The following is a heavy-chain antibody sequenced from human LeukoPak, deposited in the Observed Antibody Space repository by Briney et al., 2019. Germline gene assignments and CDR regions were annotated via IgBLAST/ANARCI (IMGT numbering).Heavy chain of an antibody. D-gene: IGHD2-2*01. CDR3: ARGLYCSSTSCYGAGGYYYYFMDV. Sequence: SGTLSLTCAVSGGSISSSNWWSWVRQPPGKGLEWIGEIYHSGSTNYNPSLKSRVTISVDTSKNQFSLKLSSVTAADTAVYYCARGLYCSSTSCYGAGGYYYYFMDVWGKGTTVTVSS. V-gene: IGHV4-4*02. CDR1: GGSISSSNW. CDR2: IYHSGST. J-gene: IGHJ6*03.